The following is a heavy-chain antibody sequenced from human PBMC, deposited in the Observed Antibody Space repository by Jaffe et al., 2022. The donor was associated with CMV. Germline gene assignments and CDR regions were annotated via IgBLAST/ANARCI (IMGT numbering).Heavy chain of an antibody. V-gene: IGHV4-39*01. CDR1: GGSISSSSYY. D-gene: IGHD6-19*01. Sequence: QLQLQESGPGLVKPSETLSLTCTVSGGSISSSSYYWGWIRQPPGKGLEWIGSIYYSGSTYYNPSLKSRVTISVDTSKNQFSLKLSSVTAADTAVYYCARHFGSGHSVGDYWGQGTLVTVSS. CDR2: IYYSGST. CDR3: ARHFGSGHSVGDY. J-gene: IGHJ4*02.